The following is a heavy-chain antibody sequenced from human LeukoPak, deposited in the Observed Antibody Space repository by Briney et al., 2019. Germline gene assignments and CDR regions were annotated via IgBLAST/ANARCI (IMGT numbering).Heavy chain of an antibody. J-gene: IGHJ4*02. D-gene: IGHD1-26*01. CDR2: ISGYNGNT. CDR3: ARDPGSFYDY. V-gene: IGHV1-18*01. Sequence: GASVKVSCKASGYTFTIYGISWVRQAPGQGLEWMGWISGYNGNTNHAQKFQGRVTMNTDTSTTTAYMELRSLRSDDTAVYYCARDPGSFYDYWGQGTQVTVSS. CDR1: GYTFTIYG.